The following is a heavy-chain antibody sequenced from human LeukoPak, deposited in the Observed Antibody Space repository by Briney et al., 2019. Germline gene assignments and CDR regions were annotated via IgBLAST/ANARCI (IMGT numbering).Heavy chain of an antibody. J-gene: IGHJ4*02. D-gene: IGHD4-17*01. CDR3: ARGWSSGDYGGYFDY. Sequence: VSVKVSCKASGYTFTSYAMHWVRQAPGQRLEWMGWINAGNGNTKYSQKFQGRVTITRDTSASTAYMELSSLRSEDTAVYYCARGWSSGDYGGYFDYWGQGTLVTVSS. CDR2: INAGNGNT. V-gene: IGHV1-3*01. CDR1: GYTFTSYA.